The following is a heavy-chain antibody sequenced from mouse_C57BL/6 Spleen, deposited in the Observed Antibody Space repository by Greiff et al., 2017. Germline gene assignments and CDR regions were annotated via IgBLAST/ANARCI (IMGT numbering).Heavy chain of an antibody. Sequence: VQLQQSGAELVRPGASVTLSCKASGYTFTDYEMHWVKQTPVHGLEWIGAIDPETGGTAYNQKFKGKAILTADKSSSTAYMELRSLTSEDSAVFYCAPYGSSCWYFDVWGTGTTVTVSS. V-gene: IGHV1-15*01. J-gene: IGHJ1*03. CDR2: IDPETGGT. CDR1: GYTFTDYE. D-gene: IGHD1-1*01. CDR3: APYGSSCWYFDV.